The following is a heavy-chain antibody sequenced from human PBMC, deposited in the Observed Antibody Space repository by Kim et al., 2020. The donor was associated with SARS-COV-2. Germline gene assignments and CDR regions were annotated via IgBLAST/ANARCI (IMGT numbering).Heavy chain of an antibody. CDR2: IYYSGST. Sequence: SETLSLTCTVSGGSISSSSYYWGWIRQPPGKGLEWIGSIYYSGSTYYNPSLKSRVTISVDTSKNQFSLKLSSVTAADTAVYYCAREGIAAVPGYYYYYYGMDVWGQGTTVTVSS. CDR3: AREGIAAVPGYYYYYYGMDV. D-gene: IGHD6-13*01. J-gene: IGHJ6*02. CDR1: GGSISSSSYY. V-gene: IGHV4-39*02.